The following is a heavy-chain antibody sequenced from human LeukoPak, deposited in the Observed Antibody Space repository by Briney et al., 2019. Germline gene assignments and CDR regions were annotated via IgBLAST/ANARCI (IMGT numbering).Heavy chain of an antibody. D-gene: IGHD4-17*01. V-gene: IGHV3-33*01. Sequence: GGSLRLSCAASGFTFSSYGMHWVRQAPGKGLEWVAVIWYDGSNKYYADSVKGRFTISRDNSKSTLYLQMNSLRAKDTAVYYCARDRYGDDYYYYGMDVWGQGTTVTVSS. J-gene: IGHJ6*02. CDR3: ARDRYGDDYYYYGMDV. CDR1: GFTFSSYG. CDR2: IWYDGSNK.